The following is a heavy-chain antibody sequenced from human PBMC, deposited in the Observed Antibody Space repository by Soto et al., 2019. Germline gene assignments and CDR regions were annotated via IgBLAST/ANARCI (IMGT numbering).Heavy chain of an antibody. J-gene: IGHJ4*02. Sequence: QVQLVQSGGEVKKPGASVNISCKATGCTFISYSITWVRQAPGQGLEWMGWISTYNGNTKYAQSLQGRVTLTRDTSTNTAFMEIRGLRSDDTAIYYGASEGAHSTGWYDYFDQWGQGTLVAVSS. CDR2: ISTYNGNT. V-gene: IGHV1-18*04. CDR1: GCTFISYS. CDR3: ASEGAHSTGWYDYFDQ. D-gene: IGHD6-13*01.